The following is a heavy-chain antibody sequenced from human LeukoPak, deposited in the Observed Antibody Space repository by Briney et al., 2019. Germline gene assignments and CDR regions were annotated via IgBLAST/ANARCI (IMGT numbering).Heavy chain of an antibody. D-gene: IGHD2/OR15-2a*01. J-gene: IGHJ3*02. CDR3: ARDKYYRTDAFDI. CDR2: IKQDGSEK. CDR1: GFTFSSYW. V-gene: IGHV3-7*01. Sequence: GGSLRLSCAASGFTFSSYWRSWVRQAPGKGLEWVANIKQDGSEKYYVDSVKGRFTISRDNAKNSLYLQMNSLRAEDTAVYYCARDKYYRTDAFDIWGQGTMVTVSS.